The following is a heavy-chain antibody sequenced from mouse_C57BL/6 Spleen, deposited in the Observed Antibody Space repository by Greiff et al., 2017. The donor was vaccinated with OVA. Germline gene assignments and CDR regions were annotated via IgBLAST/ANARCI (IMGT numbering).Heavy chain of an antibody. CDR3: ARSFDGYFHFDY. V-gene: IGHV1-53*01. Sequence: QVQLQQPGTELVKPGASVKLSCKASGYTFTSYWMHWVKQRPGQGLEWIGNINPSNGGTNYNEKFKSKATLTVDKSSSTAYIQRSSLTSEDSAVYYCARSFDGYFHFDYWGQGTTLTVSS. CDR2: INPSNGGT. J-gene: IGHJ2*01. D-gene: IGHD2-3*01. CDR1: GYTFTSYW.